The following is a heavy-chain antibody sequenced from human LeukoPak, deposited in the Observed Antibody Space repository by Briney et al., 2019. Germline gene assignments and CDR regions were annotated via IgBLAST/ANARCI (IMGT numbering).Heavy chain of an antibody. CDR2: IYYSGST. V-gene: IGHV4-59*01. CDR3: ARQGELLTDY. J-gene: IGHJ4*02. D-gene: IGHD3-10*01. CDR1: GGSISRYY. Sequence: PSETLSLTCTVSGGSISRYYWSWIRQPPGKGLEWIGYIYYSGSTNYNPSLKSRVTISVDTSKNQFSLKLSSVTAADTAVYYCARQGELLTDYWGQGTLVTVSS.